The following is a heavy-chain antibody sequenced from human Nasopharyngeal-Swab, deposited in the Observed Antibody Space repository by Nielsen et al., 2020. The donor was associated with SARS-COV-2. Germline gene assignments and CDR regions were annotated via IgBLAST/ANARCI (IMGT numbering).Heavy chain of an antibody. CDR2: IYYSGST. J-gene: IGHJ5*02. Sequence: SEPLSLTCTVSGGSISSGGYYWSWIRQHPGKGREWIGYIYYSGSTYYNPSLKSRVTISVDTSKNQFSLKLSSVTAADTAVYYCARRNRGDYYGSGPNWFDPWGQGTLVTVSS. V-gene: IGHV4-31*03. D-gene: IGHD3-10*01. CDR1: GGSISSGGYY. CDR3: ARRNRGDYYGSGPNWFDP.